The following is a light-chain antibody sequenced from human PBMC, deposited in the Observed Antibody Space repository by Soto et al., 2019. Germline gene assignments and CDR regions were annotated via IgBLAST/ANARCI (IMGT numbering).Light chain of an antibody. CDR2: DVS. V-gene: IGLV2-14*01. CDR1: SSDVGGYNY. J-gene: IGLJ1*01. CDR3: SSYTSSSTRV. Sequence: QSVLTQPASVSGSPGQSITISCTGTSSDVGGYNYVSWYQQQPGKAPKLMIYDVSNRPSGVSNRFSGSKSANTASLTISGLQAEDEADYYCSSYTSSSTRVFGTGTKVTVL.